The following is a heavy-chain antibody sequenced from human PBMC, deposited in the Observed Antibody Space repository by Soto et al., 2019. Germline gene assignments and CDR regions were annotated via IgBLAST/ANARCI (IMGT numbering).Heavy chain of an antibody. J-gene: IGHJ4*02. V-gene: IGHV4-61*01. Sequence: QVQLQESGPGLVKPSETLSLTCTVSGGSVSSGSYYWSWIRQPPGKGLEWIGYIYYSGSTNYNPSLKSRVTISVDTSKHQFSLKLSSVTAADTAVYYCASSIYYYYDSSGYHGYWGQGTLVTVSS. D-gene: IGHD3-22*01. CDR2: IYYSGST. CDR1: GGSVSSGSYY. CDR3: ASSIYYYYDSSGYHGY.